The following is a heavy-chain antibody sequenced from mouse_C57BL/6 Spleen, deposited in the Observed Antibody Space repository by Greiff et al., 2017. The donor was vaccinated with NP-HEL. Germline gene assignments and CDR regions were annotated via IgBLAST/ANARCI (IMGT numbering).Heavy chain of an antibody. CDR2: IYPGSGST. Sequence: VQLQQPGAELVKPGASVKMSCKASGYTFTSYWITWVKQRPGQGLEWIGDIYPGSGSTNYNEKFKSKATLTVDTSSSTAYMQLSSLTSEDTAVYYCARLDYRNWYFDVWGTGTTVTVSS. V-gene: IGHV1-55*01. D-gene: IGHD2-4*01. CDR3: ARLDYRNWYFDV. CDR1: GYTFTSYW. J-gene: IGHJ1*03.